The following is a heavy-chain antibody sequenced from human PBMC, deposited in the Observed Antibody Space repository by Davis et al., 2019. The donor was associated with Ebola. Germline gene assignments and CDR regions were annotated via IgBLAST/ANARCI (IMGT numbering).Heavy chain of an antibody. CDR1: RFSFSDYD. D-gene: IGHD5-18*01. J-gene: IGHJ4*02. Sequence: GGSLRLSCAASRFSFSDYDMHWVRQAPGKGLEWVAVISYDGSNKYYADSVKGRFTISRDNSKNILYLQMNSLRAEDTAVYYCASEDTAMAYFDYWGQGTLVTVSS. V-gene: IGHV3-30-3*01. CDR2: ISYDGSNK. CDR3: ASEDTAMAYFDY.